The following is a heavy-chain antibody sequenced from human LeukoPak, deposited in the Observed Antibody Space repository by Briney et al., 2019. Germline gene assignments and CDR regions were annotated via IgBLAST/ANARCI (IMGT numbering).Heavy chain of an antibody. CDR1: GYRFTSYW. D-gene: IGHD2-2*01. J-gene: IGHJ3*02. CDR3: ARQVPAVNLGAFDI. Sequence: LGESLKISCKGSGYRFTSYWIGWVRQMPGKGLEWMGIIYPGDSDTRYSPSFQGQVTISADKSISTAYLQWSSLKASDTAMYYCARQVPAVNLGAFDIWGQGTMVTVSS. CDR2: IYPGDSDT. V-gene: IGHV5-51*01.